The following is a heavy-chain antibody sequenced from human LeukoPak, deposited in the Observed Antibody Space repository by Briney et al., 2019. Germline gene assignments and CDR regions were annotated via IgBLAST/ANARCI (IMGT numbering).Heavy chain of an antibody. V-gene: IGHV3-74*01. CDR2: SNSDGSST. D-gene: IGHD6-13*01. Sequence: GGSLRLSCAASGFTFRSYWMYWVRQAQGKGLEWVSRSNSDGSSTSYADSLKGRFTISRDNAKNTVYLQMYSLRAEDTAVYYCARGGRYSTDNWFDPWGQGTLVTVSS. CDR1: GFTFRSYW. J-gene: IGHJ5*02. CDR3: ARGGRYSTDNWFDP.